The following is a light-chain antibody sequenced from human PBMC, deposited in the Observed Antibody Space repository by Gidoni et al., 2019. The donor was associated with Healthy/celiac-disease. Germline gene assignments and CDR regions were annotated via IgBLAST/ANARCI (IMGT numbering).Light chain of an antibody. V-gene: IGLV2-14*01. Sequence: QSALTQPASVSGSPGQSITISCTGTSSDVGGYNYVSWYQQHPGKAPKLMIYAVSNRPSGVSNRFSGSKSGYTASLTISGLQAEDEADYYCSSYTSSSTLAFGGGTKLTVL. CDR1: SSDVGGYNY. J-gene: IGLJ2*01. CDR3: SSYTSSSTLA. CDR2: AVS.